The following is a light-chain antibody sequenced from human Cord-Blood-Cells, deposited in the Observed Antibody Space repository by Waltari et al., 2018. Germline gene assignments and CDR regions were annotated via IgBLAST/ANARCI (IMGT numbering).Light chain of an antibody. J-gene: IGLJ1*01. V-gene: IGLV2-23*01. CDR2: EGS. Sequence: QSALTQPASVSGSPGQSITISCTGTSSDVGSYNLVSWYQQHPGKAPKLMSYEGSKRPSGVSNRFSGSKSGNTASLTIAGLQAEDEADYYCCSYAGSSSYVFGTRTKVTVL. CDR3: CSYAGSSSYV. CDR1: SSDVGSYNL.